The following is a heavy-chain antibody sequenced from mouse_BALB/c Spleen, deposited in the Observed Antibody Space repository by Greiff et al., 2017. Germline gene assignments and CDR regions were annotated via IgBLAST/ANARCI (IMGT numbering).Heavy chain of an antibody. CDR3: ARTGQLELRGSY. V-gene: IGHV14-3*02. CDR2: IDPANGNT. CDR1: GFNIKDTY. Sequence: EVKLQESGAELVKPGASVKLSCTASGFNIKDTYMHWVKQRPEQGLEWIGRIDPANGNTKYDPKFQGKATITADTSSNTAYLQLSSLTSEDTAVYYCARTGQLELRGSYWGQGTLVTVSA. D-gene: IGHD3-1*01. J-gene: IGHJ3*01.